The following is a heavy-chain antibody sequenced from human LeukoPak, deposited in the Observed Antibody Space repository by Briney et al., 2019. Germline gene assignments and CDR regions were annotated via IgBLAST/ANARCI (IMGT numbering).Heavy chain of an antibody. V-gene: IGHV3-23*01. CDR1: GFTFSDYY. D-gene: IGHD3-10*01. CDR2: ISGSGGST. J-gene: IGHJ6*03. CDR3: AKDGWFGEYEYYYYYYMDV. Sequence: GGSLRLSCAASGFTFSDYYMSWIRQAPGKGLEWVSAISGSGGSTYYADSAKGRFTISRDNSKNTLYLQMNSLRAEDTAVYYCAKDGWFGEYEYYYYYYMDVWGKGTTVTISS.